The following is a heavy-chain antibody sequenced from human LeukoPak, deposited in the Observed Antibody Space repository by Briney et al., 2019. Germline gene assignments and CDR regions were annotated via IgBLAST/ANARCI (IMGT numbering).Heavy chain of an antibody. D-gene: IGHD6-13*01. CDR1: GYTFTSYG. Sequence: ASVKVSCKASGYTFTSYGISWVRQAPGQGLEWMGWISAYNGNTNYAQKLQGRVTMTTDTSTSTAYMELRSLRSDDTAVYYCARTPLKVYSSSWYAFDYWGQGTLVTVSS. J-gene: IGHJ4*02. V-gene: IGHV1-18*01. CDR3: ARTPLKVYSSSWYAFDY. CDR2: ISAYNGNT.